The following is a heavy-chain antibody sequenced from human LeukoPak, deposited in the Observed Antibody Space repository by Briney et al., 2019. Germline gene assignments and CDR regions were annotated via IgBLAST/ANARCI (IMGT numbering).Heavy chain of an antibody. CDR3: ARGTGTTQWYNWFDP. Sequence: GASVKVSCKASGYTFTGYYMHWVRQAPGQGLEWMGWINPNSGGTNYAQKFQGRVTMTRDTSISTAYMELSRLRSDDTAVYYCARGTGTTQWYNWFDPWGQGTLVTVSS. D-gene: IGHD1-7*01. V-gene: IGHV1-2*02. CDR2: INPNSGGT. CDR1: GYTFTGYY. J-gene: IGHJ5*02.